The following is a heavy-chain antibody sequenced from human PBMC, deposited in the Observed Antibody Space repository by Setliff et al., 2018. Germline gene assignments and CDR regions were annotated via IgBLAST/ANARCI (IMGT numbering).Heavy chain of an antibody. J-gene: IGHJ6*02. CDR3: AKVNNRFWSGYYPYYYGMDV. V-gene: IGHV3-23*01. D-gene: IGHD3-3*01. CDR1: GFTFSSYA. CDR2: ISGSGVST. Sequence: PGGSLRLSCAASGFTFSSYAMSWVRQAPGKGLEWVSAISGSGVSTYYADSVKGRFTISRDNSKNTLYLQMNSLRAEDTAVYYCAKVNNRFWSGYYPYYYGMDVWGQGTTVTV.